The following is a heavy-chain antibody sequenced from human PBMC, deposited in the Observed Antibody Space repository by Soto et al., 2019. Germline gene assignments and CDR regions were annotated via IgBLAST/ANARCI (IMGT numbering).Heavy chain of an antibody. V-gene: IGHV4-30-4*01. CDR2: IYYSGYT. CDR3: VRSPYGSGTYYNVFRFDP. D-gene: IGHD3-10*01. Sequence: PSETLSLTCTVSGGSISSGNYYWSWIRQPPRKGLEWIGYIYYSGYTHYNPSLKSRVTISVDTSKNQFSLKLSSVTAADTAVYYCVRSPYGSGTYYNVFRFDPWSQGTLVTVSS. J-gene: IGHJ5*02. CDR1: GGSISSGNYY.